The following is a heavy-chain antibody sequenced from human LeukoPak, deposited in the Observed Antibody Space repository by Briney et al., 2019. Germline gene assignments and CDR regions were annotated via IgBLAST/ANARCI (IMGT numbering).Heavy chain of an antibody. J-gene: IGHJ4*02. CDR1: GFAFSTYW. V-gene: IGHV3-74*01. D-gene: IGHD6-19*01. CDR3: AKDISSGWPYCFDY. Sequence: GGSLRLSCVASGFAFSTYWMHWVRQDPGKGLVWVSRISSDGSSTSYADSVKGRFTISRDNAKNTLYLQMNSLRAEDTAVYYCAKDISSGWPYCFDYWGQGTLVTVSS. CDR2: ISSDGSST.